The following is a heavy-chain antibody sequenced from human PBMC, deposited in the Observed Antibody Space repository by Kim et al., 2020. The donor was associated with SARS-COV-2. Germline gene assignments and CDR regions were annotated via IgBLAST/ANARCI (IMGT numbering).Heavy chain of an antibody. J-gene: IGHJ4*02. Sequence: GGSLRLSCAASGFSFSSNGMTWVRQAPGKGLEWVSDISGSGYSTFYADSVKGRFTTSRDNARASLYLQMNSLRAEDTAVYYCSRVLTSGWSYFDYWGQGTLVTVSS. D-gene: IGHD6-19*01. CDR3: SRVLTSGWSYFDY. V-gene: IGHV3-23*01. CDR2: ISGSGYST. CDR1: GFSFSSNG.